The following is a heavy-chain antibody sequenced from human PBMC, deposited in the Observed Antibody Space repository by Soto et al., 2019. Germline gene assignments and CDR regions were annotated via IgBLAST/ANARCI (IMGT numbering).Heavy chain of an antibody. Sequence: GESLKISCEGSGYNFPSYWIGWVRQMPGKGLEWVGTIYPTDFDTRYSPSYQGQVIISADKSISTAYLQLSSLKASDTAMYYCARPAGLTGTTFVYDAFDVWGQGTMVTVSS. CDR2: IYPTDFDT. CDR1: GYNFPSYW. V-gene: IGHV5-51*01. J-gene: IGHJ3*01. D-gene: IGHD1-20*01. CDR3: ARPAGLTGTTFVYDAFDV.